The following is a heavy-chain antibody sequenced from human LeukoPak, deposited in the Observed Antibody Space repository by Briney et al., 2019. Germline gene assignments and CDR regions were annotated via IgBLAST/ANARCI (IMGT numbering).Heavy chain of an antibody. D-gene: IGHD3-10*01. Sequence: GGSLRLSCAASGFTFSSYAMSWVRQAPGKGLEGVSAISGSGGSTYYADSVKGRFTISRDNSKNTLYLQMNSLRAEDTAVYYCAKDRRYYGSGSYYTGYYYYGMDVWGQGTTVTVSS. CDR1: GFTFSSYA. CDR2: ISGSGGST. V-gene: IGHV3-23*01. J-gene: IGHJ6*02. CDR3: AKDRRYYGSGSYYTGYYYYGMDV.